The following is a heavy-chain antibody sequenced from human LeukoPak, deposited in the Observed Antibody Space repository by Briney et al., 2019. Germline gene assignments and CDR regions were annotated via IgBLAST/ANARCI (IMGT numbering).Heavy chain of an antibody. D-gene: IGHD6-13*01. J-gene: IGHJ4*02. CDR3: AKGSAGHDY. Sequence: GGSLRLSCAASGLTFSTYAMSWVRRAPGKGLEWVSAIIGDGATTYYADSVKGRFTISRDNSKNTLYLQMNSLRAEDTAVYFCAKGSAGHDYWGQGTLVTVSS. CDR2: IIGDGATT. V-gene: IGHV3-23*01. CDR1: GLTFSTYA.